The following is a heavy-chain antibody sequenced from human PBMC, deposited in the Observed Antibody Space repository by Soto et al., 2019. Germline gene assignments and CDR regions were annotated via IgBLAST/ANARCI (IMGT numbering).Heavy chain of an antibody. J-gene: IGHJ4*02. CDR3: VRMTRGYTYGLDY. CDR1: GFTFRSHG. Sequence: QVQVVESGGGVVQPGRSLRLSCEASGFTFRSHGMHWVRQAPGKGLEWVAVISFDGSDKYYADSVRGRFAISRDNSQKTLHLEMNNLRPEDTAVYYGVRMTRGYTYGLDYWGQGTLVTVSS. D-gene: IGHD5-18*01. V-gene: IGHV3-30*03. CDR2: ISFDGSDK.